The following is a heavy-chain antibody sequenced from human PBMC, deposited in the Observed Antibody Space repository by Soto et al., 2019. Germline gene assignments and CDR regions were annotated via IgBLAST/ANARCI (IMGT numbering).Heavy chain of an antibody. J-gene: IGHJ6*02. CDR1: GGTFSSYA. CDR2: LIPIFGTA. Sequence: QVQLVQSGAEVKKPGSSVKVSCKASGGTFSSYAISWVRQAPGQGLEWMGGLIPIFGTANYAQKFQGRVTITADESTSTAYMELSSLRSEDTAVYYCARGGGEDIVVVPAAIYDYYYGMDVWGQGTTVTVSS. D-gene: IGHD2-2*02. V-gene: IGHV1-69*01. CDR3: ARGGGEDIVVVPAAIYDYYYGMDV.